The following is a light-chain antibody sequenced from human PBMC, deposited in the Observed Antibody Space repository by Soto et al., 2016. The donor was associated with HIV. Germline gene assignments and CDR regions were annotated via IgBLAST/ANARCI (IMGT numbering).Light chain of an antibody. CDR3: LQDYDRPYT. J-gene: IGKJ2*01. Sequence: IQMTQSPSAMSASVGDRVTITCRASQGIKNELGWYQQKPGKAPKLLIYATSSLGGGVPSRFSGSGSGTDFTLTISSLQPEDSASYFCLQDYDRPYTFGLGDQGWR. V-gene: IGKV1-6*01. CDR1: QGIKNE. CDR2: ATS.